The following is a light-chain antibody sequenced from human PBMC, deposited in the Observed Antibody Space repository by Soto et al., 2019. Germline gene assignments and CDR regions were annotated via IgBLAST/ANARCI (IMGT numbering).Light chain of an antibody. CDR1: QSVSSN. V-gene: IGKV3-15*01. Sequence: EVVMTQSPATLSVSPGERATLYCRASQSVSSNLAWYQQKPGQAPRLLIYGASTRATTIPARFSGSGSGTEFTLTISSLQSEDFAVYYCQQYNNWPPWTFGQGTKVEI. CDR2: GAS. CDR3: QQYNNWPPWT. J-gene: IGKJ1*01.